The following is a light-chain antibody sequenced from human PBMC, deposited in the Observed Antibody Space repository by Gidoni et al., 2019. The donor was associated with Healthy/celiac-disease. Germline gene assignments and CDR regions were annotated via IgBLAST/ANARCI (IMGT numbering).Light chain of an antibody. CDR3: AAWDDSLNGYV. CDR1: SSNIGSNT. Sequence: SVLNPPTSASGPPGQRVTISCSGSSSNIGSNTVNWYQQLPGTAPKLLIYSNNQRPSGVPDRFSGSKSGTSASLAISGLQSEDEADYYCAAWDDSLNGYVFGTGTKVTVL. CDR2: SNN. V-gene: IGLV1-44*01. J-gene: IGLJ1*01.